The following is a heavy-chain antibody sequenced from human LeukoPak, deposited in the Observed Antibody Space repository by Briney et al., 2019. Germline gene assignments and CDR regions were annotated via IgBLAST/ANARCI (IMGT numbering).Heavy chain of an antibody. CDR3: ARHTTIFGVAIIDI. Sequence: GASVKVSCKASGYTFTDYYMHWLRQAPGQGLEWMGWMHPNSGGTNYAQKFQGRVTMTRDTSINTAYMDLSSLRSDDTAVYYCARHTTIFGVAIIDIWGQGTMVTVSS. V-gene: IGHV1-2*02. CDR1: GYTFTDYY. CDR2: MHPNSGGT. D-gene: IGHD3-3*01. J-gene: IGHJ3*02.